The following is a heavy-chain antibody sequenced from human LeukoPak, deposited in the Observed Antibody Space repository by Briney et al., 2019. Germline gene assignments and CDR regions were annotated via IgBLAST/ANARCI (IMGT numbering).Heavy chain of an antibody. J-gene: IGHJ4*02. CDR2: IYPGDSDT. Sequence: AESLKISCKGCGNSFTSYWIGWVRHMPEKRLGWKGIIYPGDSDTRYSPSYQGQVTISADKSISTAYLQWSSLKASDTAMYYCARWMVRGVIIGFDYWGQGTLVTVSS. V-gene: IGHV5-51*01. CDR3: ARWMVRGVIIGFDY. D-gene: IGHD3-10*01. CDR1: GNSFTSYW.